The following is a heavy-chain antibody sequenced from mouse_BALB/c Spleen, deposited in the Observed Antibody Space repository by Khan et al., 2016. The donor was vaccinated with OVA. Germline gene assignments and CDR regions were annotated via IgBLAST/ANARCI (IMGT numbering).Heavy chain of an antibody. CDR3: TRDRSNY. J-gene: IGHJ2*01. V-gene: IGHV1-7*01. D-gene: IGHD2-14*01. CDR2: INPSSGYT. Sequence: VELVESGAELAKPGASVKMSCKASGYTFTTYWMHWVKQRPGQGLEWIGYINPSSGYTDYTEKFKDRATLSADKSSSTAYMQLSSLTSEDSAVYCCTRDRSNYWGQGTTLTVSS. CDR1: GYTFTTYW.